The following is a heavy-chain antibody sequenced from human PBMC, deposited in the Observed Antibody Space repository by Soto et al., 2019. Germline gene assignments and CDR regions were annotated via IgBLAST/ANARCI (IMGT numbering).Heavy chain of an antibody. CDR1: GGSISSNY. CDR2: IYYSGST. D-gene: IGHD4-17*01. V-gene: IGHV4-59*08. Sequence: QVQLQESGPGLVKPSETLSLTCTVSGGSISSNYWSWIRQPPGKGLEWIGYIYYSGSTNYNPSLKSRVHISVDTSKNQCSMTMSSVTAAETAVYHCARFYGDYTLDYWGQGTLVTVSS. J-gene: IGHJ4*02. CDR3: ARFYGDYTLDY.